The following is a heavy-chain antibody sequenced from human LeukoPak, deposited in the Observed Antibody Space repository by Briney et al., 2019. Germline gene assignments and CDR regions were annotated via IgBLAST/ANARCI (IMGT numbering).Heavy chain of an antibody. Sequence: GESLKISCKGSGYSFTNSWIAWVRQMPGKGLEWMGIIYPGDSDNRYSPSFQGQVTISADKSISTAYLKWSSLNASDTAMYYCARPYHYDSSGYYYYFDYWGQGTLVTVSS. V-gene: IGHV5-51*01. CDR1: GYSFTNSW. D-gene: IGHD3-22*01. J-gene: IGHJ4*02. CDR3: ARPYHYDSSGYYYYFDY. CDR2: IYPGDSDN.